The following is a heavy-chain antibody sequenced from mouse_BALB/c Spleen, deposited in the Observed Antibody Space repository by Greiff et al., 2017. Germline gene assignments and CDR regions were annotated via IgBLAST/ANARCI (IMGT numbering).Heavy chain of an antibody. CDR3: ARDDGYSYYAMDY. D-gene: IGHD2-3*01. CDR2: ISSGSSTI. Sequence: EVHLVESGGGLVQPGGSRKLSCAASGFTFSSFGRHWVRQAPEKGLEWVAYISSGSSTIYYADTVKGRFTISRDNPKNTLFLQMTSLRSEDTAMYYCARDDGYSYYAMDYWGQGTSVTVSS. V-gene: IGHV5-17*02. J-gene: IGHJ4*01. CDR1: GFTFSSFG.